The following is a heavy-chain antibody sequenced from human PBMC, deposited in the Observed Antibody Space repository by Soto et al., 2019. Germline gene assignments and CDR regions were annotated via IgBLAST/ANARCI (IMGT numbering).Heavy chain of an antibody. V-gene: IGHV1-46*01. CDR1: GYTLTSYY. Sequence: GASVKVSCKASGYTLTSYYMHWVRQAPGQGLEWMGIINPSGGSTSYAQKFQGRVTMTRDTSTSTVYIELSSLRSEDTAVYYCARSYSSSSWESVDEFDYWGQGTLVTVSS. CDR3: ARSYSSSSWESVDEFDY. CDR2: INPSGGST. D-gene: IGHD6-6*01. J-gene: IGHJ4*02.